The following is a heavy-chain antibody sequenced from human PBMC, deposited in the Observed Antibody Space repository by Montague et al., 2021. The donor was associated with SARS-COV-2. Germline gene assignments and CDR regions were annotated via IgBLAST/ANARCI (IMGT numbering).Heavy chain of an antibody. Sequence: TLSLTCTVSGCSISSGSYYWSWIRQPAGKGLEWIGRIYTSGSTNYNPSLKSRVTISVDTSKNQFSLKLSSVTAADTAVYYCARDPLYYYDSSGLLLDWYFDLWGRGTLVTVSS. D-gene: IGHD3-22*01. J-gene: IGHJ2*01. CDR1: GCSISSGSYY. V-gene: IGHV4-61*02. CDR2: IYTSGST. CDR3: ARDPLYYYDSSGLLLDWYFDL.